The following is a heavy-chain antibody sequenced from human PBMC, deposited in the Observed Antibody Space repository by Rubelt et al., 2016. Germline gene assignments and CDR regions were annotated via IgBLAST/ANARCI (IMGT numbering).Heavy chain of an antibody. J-gene: IGHJ6*02. CDR2: ISSSSSSI. CDR1: GLTFSDYS. V-gene: IGHV3-48*04. CDR3: ARKEGPTDHYYYGMDV. D-gene: IGHD4-11*01. Sequence: EVQLVESGGGLVQPGGSLRLSCAASGLTFSDYSMNWVRQAPGRGLEWISYISSSSSSIYYADSVKGRFTISRDNAKTSLYRQLNSLGAEETAVYYCARKEGPTDHYYYGMDVWGRGTTVTVSS.